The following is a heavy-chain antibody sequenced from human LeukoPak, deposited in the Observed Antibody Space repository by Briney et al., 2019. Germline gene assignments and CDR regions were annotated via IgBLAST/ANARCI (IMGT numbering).Heavy chain of an antibody. D-gene: IGHD2-15*01. V-gene: IGHV4-39*07. CDR1: GGSISSSSYY. J-gene: IGHJ5*02. CDR3: ARALYCSGGSCYPAQYNWFDP. CDR2: IYYSGST. Sequence: SETLSLTCTVSGGSISSSSYYWGWIRQPPGKGLEWIGSIYYSGSTYYNPSLKSRVTISVDTSKNQVSLKLSSVTAAETAVYYCARALYCSGGSCYPAQYNWFDPWGQGTLVTVSS.